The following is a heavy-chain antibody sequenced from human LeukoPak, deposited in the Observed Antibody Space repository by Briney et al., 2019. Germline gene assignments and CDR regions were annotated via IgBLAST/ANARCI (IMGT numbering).Heavy chain of an antibody. V-gene: IGHV4-61*08. CDR2: IYYSGST. D-gene: IGHD5-12*01. Sequence: SETLSLTCAVSGGSISSGGYSWSWIRQPPGKGLEWIGYIYYSGSTNYNPSLKSRVTISVDTSKNQFSLKLSSVTAADTAVYYCARFSGYDPSHDYWGQGTLVTVSS. J-gene: IGHJ4*02. CDR3: ARFSGYDPSHDY. CDR1: GGSISSGGYS.